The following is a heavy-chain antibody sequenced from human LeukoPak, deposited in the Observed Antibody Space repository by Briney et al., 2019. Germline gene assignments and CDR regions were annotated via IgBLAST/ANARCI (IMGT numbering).Heavy chain of an antibody. CDR1: EFTFDDYA. V-gene: IGHV3-9*01. Sequence: GRSQRLSCAVSEFTFDDYAMHWVRQAPGKGLEWVSGISWDSSSVDYADSVKGRFTISRDNAKNSLYLQMNSLRTEDTALYYCAKDRKNRDLDSLDIWGQGTMVTVSS. CDR2: ISWDSSSV. D-gene: IGHD5-24*01. J-gene: IGHJ3*02. CDR3: AKDRKNRDLDSLDI.